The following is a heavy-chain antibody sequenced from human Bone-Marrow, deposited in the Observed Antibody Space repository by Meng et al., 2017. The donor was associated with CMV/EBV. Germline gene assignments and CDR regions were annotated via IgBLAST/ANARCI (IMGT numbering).Heavy chain of an antibody. Sequence: SETLSLTCTVSGGSISSSSYYWGWIRQPPGKGLEWIGSIYYSGSTYYNPSLKSRVTISVDTSKNQFSLKLSSVTAADTAVYYCARQKWGAAFEPWGQGILVTVSS. CDR3: ARQKWGAAFEP. D-gene: IGHD2-15*01. CDR2: IYYSGST. V-gene: IGHV4-39*01. J-gene: IGHJ5*02. CDR1: GGSISSSSYY.